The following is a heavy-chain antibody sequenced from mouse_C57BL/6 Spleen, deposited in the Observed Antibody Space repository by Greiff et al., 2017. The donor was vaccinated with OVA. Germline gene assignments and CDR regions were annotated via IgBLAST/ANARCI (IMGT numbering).Heavy chain of an antibody. CDR2: IDPANGHT. Sequence: EVQLQQSVAELVRPGASVKLSCTASGFTIKNTYMPWVKQRPEQGLEWIGRIDPANGHTKSAPKFPGKATITADTSSNTADLQLSSRTSEDTAIYYCAREGGFAYWGQGTLVTVSA. CDR3: AREGGFAY. CDR1: GFTIKNTY. J-gene: IGHJ3*01. V-gene: IGHV14-3*01.